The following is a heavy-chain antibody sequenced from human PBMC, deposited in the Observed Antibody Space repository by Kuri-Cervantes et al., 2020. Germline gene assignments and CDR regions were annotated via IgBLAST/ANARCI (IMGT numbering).Heavy chain of an antibody. Sequence: GGSLRLSCAASGFTFSSYWMCWVRQAPGKGLEWVANIKQDGSEKYYVDSVKGRFTISRDNAENSLYLQMNSLRAEDTAVYYCARGGGWENYYDSSGYYDFDYWGQGTLVTVSS. V-gene: IGHV3-7*01. CDR1: GFTFSSYW. J-gene: IGHJ4*02. CDR2: IKQDGSEK. D-gene: IGHD3-22*01. CDR3: ARGGGWENYYDSSGYYDFDY.